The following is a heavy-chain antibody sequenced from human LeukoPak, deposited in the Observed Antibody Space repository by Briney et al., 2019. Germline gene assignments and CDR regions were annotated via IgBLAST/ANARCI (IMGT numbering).Heavy chain of an antibody. V-gene: IGHV1-69*05. Sequence: SVKVSCKASGGTFSSYAISWVRQAPGQGLEWMGRIIPIFGTANYAQKFQGRVTITTDESTSTAYMELSSLRSEDTAVYYCALTVNSSWYGYFQHWGQGTLVTVSS. J-gene: IGHJ1*01. D-gene: IGHD6-13*01. CDR2: IIPIFGTA. CDR1: GGTFSSYA. CDR3: ALTVNSSWYGYFQH.